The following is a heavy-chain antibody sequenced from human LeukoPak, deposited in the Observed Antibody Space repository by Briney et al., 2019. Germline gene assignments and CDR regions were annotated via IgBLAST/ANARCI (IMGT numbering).Heavy chain of an antibody. D-gene: IGHD3-16*01. J-gene: IGHJ4*02. CDR2: ISAYNGNT. V-gene: IGHV1-18*01. CDR3: ARAQYDYVWGSYGDY. Sequence: ASVKVSCKASGYTFTSYGVSWVRQAPGQGLEWMGWISAYNGNTNYAQKLQGRVTMTTDTSTSTAYMELRSLRSDDTAVYYCARAQYDYVWGSYGDYWGQGTLVTVSS. CDR1: GYTFTSYG.